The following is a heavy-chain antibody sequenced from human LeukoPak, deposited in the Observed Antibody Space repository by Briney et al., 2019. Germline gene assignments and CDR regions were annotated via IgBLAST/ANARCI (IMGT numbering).Heavy chain of an antibody. CDR3: ARGGGWYSGYYYYYYMDV. Sequence: SETLSLTCSVSGGSVSSNSFYWAWIRQPPGKGLEWIGSLYSIGNTYYSPSLESRVIISVDTSKNQFSLRLSSVTAADTAVYYCARGGGWYSGYYYYYYMDVWGKGTTVTVSS. J-gene: IGHJ6*03. CDR2: LYSIGNT. D-gene: IGHD6-19*01. CDR1: GGSVSSNSFY. V-gene: IGHV4-39*07.